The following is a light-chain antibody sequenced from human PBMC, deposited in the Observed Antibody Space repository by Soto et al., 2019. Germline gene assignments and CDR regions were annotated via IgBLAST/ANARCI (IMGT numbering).Light chain of an antibody. CDR2: GAS. CDR3: QQYAGSPWT. CDR1: QTIRNNY. J-gene: IGKJ1*01. Sequence: ETVLTQSPGTLSLSPGEGATLSCRASQTIRNNYLAWYRQTPGQAPRLLIYGASNRATGIADRFSGSGSGTDFTLIISRLEPEDFALYYCQQYAGSPWTFGQGTKVEIK. V-gene: IGKV3-20*01.